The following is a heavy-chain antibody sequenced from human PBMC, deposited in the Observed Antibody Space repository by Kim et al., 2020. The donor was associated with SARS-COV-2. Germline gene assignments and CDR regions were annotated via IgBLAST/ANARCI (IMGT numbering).Heavy chain of an antibody. J-gene: IGHJ4*02. CDR3: AKGGTVQDFDY. CDR2: IGWNSGTI. Sequence: SLRLSCAASGFTFDDYAMHWVRQAPGKGLEWVSGIGWNSGTIGYADSVKGRFTISRDNAKNSLYLQMNSLRTEDTALYYCAKGGTVQDFDYWGRGTLVTVSS. CDR1: GFTFDDYA. D-gene: IGHD1-1*01. V-gene: IGHV3-9*01.